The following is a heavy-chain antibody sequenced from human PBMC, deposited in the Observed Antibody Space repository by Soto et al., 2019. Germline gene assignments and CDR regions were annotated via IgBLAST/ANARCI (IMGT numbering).Heavy chain of an antibody. V-gene: IGHV4-31*02. D-gene: IGHD2-2*01. CDR3: ASDVTSNFNFFDL. CDR1: GGSLKSGGYY. CDR2: IYYTGRT. J-gene: IGHJ4*01. Sequence: QVQLQESCPGLVKPSQTLSLTCTVSGGSLKSGGYYWSWIRQHPGRGLEWIGYIYYTGRTYYTPSLESRVTFSVDASKNQFSRKLSPLPAADTAVYFCASDVTSNFNFFDLWCHGTLVTVSS.